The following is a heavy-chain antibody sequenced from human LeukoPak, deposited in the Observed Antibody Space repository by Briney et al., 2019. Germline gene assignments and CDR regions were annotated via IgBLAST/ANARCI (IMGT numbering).Heavy chain of an antibody. V-gene: IGHV3-7*01. CDR3: VRWSLGVY. Sequence: GGSLRLSCAASGFTFSSYWMSWVRQAPGKGLEWVANIKPDGSDQYYVDSVKGRFTISRDNAKNSLYLQMNSLRAEDTAVYYCVRWSLGVYWGQGTLVTVSS. CDR1: GFTFSSYW. D-gene: IGHD1-26*01. J-gene: IGHJ4*02. CDR2: IKPDGSDQ.